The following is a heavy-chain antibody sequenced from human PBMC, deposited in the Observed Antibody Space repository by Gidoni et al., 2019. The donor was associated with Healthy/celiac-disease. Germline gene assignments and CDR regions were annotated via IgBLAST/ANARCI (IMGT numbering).Heavy chain of an antibody. V-gene: IGHV3-23*01. CDR2: ISGSGGSN. Sequence: EVQLLESGGGLVQPGGSVRLSCAASGFPFSSYAMSWVRQAPGKGLGWVSAISGSGGSNYYADSVKGRFTISRDNSKNTLYLQMNSLRAEDTAVYYCARPGITMVRGVIGAFDIWGQGTMVTVSS. J-gene: IGHJ3*02. CDR3: ARPGITMVRGVIGAFDI. D-gene: IGHD3-10*01. CDR1: GFPFSSYA.